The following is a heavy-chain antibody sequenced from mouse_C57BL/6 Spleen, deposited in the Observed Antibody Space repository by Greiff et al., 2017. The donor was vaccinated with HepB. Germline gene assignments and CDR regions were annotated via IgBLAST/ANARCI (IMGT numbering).Heavy chain of an antibody. V-gene: IGHV5-9*01. CDR2: ISGGGGNT. Sequence: DVKLVESGGGLVKPGGSLKLSCAASGFTFSSYTMSWVRQTPEKRLEWVATISGGGGNTYYPDSVKGRFTISRDNAKNTLYLQMSSLRSEDTALYYCARRGSSPYLDYWGQGTTLTVSS. CDR3: ARRGSSPYLDY. J-gene: IGHJ2*01. D-gene: IGHD1-1*01. CDR1: GFTFSSYT.